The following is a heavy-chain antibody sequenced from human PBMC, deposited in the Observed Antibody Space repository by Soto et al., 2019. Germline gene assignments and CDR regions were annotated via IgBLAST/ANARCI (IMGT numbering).Heavy chain of an antibody. V-gene: IGHV3-7*01. J-gene: IGHJ6*03. CDR2: IKQDGSEK. CDR1: GFAFSSYW. CDR3: ASTDYSNYRNYYYYYMDV. D-gene: IGHD4-4*01. Sequence: GGSLRLSCAASGFAFSSYWMSWVRQAPGKGLEWVANIKQDGSEKYYVDSVKGRFTISRDNAKNSLYLQMNSLRAEDTAVYYWASTDYSNYRNYYYYYMDVWGKGTTVTVSS.